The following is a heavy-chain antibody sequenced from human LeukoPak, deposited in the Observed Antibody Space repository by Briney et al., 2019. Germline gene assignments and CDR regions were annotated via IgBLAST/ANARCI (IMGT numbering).Heavy chain of an antibody. CDR2: INPNSGGT. J-gene: IGHJ6*02. D-gene: IGHD1-26*01. CDR3: ERDLGSSRHYYYYYGMDV. V-gene: IGHV1-2*02. Sequence: ASVKVSCKASGYTFTGYYMHWVRQAPGQGLEWMGWINPNSGGTNYAQKFQGRVTMTRDTSISTAYMELSRLRSDDTAVYYCERDLGSSRHYYYYYGMDVWGQGTTVTVSS. CDR1: GYTFTGYY.